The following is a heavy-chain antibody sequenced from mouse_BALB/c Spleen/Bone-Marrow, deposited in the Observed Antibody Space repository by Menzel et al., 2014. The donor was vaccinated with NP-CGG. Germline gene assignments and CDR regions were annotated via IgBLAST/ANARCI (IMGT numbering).Heavy chain of an antibody. CDR2: ISSGGSYT. V-gene: IGHV5-9-4*01. D-gene: IGHD1-1*01. CDR3: ARDGYGSSD. CDR1: GFTFSTYA. J-gene: IGHJ3*01. Sequence: EVKVVESGGVLVKPGESLKLSCAASGFTFSTYAMSWVRQSPEKRLEWVAEISSGGSYTYYPDTVTGRFTISRDNAKNTLYLEMSSLRSEDTAMYYCARDGYGSSDWGQGTLVTVSA.